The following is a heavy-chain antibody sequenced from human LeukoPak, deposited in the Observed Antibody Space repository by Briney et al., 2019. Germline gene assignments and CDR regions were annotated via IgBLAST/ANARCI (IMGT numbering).Heavy chain of an antibody. CDR2: RFVGSGNR. D-gene: IGHD5-12*01. CDR3: AADCRDGYNCGYWYFDL. J-gene: IGHJ2*01. V-gene: IGHV1-58*02. Sequence: VSCXXXXXTFSSGGMQWGRQGRGQGLEWIGWRFVGSGNRNYAQKFQERVTITRDSSTKTAYMELRSVRSEDTAVYYCAADCRDGYNCGYWYFDLWGRGTLVTVSS. CDR1: XXTFSSGG.